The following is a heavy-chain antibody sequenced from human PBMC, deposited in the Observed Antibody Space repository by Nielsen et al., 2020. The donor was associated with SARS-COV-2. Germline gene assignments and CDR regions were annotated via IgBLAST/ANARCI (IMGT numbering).Heavy chain of an antibody. CDR1: GFTFSSTY. J-gene: IGHJ6*02. CDR3: AKRELRWSNYYYYGMDV. CDR2: INPSGSGT. V-gene: IGHV3-74*01. D-gene: IGHD4-23*01. Sequence: GESLKISCSASGFTFSSTYMDWVRQAPGQGLVWVSRINPSGSGTAYADSVKGRFAVSRDNAENTVVLQIHSLRVEDTAVYYCAKRELRWSNYYYYGMDVWGQGTTVAVSS.